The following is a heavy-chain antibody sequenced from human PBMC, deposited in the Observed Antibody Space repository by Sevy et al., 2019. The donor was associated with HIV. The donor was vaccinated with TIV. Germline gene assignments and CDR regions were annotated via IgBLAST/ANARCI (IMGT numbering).Heavy chain of an antibody. CDR2: ISSSSSTI. V-gene: IGHV3-48*01. CDR1: GFTFSSYN. D-gene: IGHD2-8*01. Sequence: GGSLRLSCAASGFTFSSYNMNWVRQAPGKGLEWVSYISSSSSTIYYADSVNGRFTISRDNAKNSLYLQMNSLRAEDTAVYYCARDGNGLFDYWGQGTLVTVSS. J-gene: IGHJ4*02. CDR3: ARDGNGLFDY.